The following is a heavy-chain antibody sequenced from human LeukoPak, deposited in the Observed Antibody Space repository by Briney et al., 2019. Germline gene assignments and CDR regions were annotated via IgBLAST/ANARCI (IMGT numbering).Heavy chain of an antibody. J-gene: IGHJ4*02. CDR3: ARSPASGYYDSSGPYTGGYFDY. V-gene: IGHV1-18*01. CDR2: ISAYNGNT. D-gene: IGHD3-22*01. CDR1: GYTFTSYG. Sequence: ASVKVSCKASGYTFTSYGISWVRQAPGQGLEWMGWISAYNGNTNYAQKLQGRVTMTTDTSTSTAYMELRSLRSGDTAVYYCARSPASGYYDSSGPYTGGYFDYWGQGTLVTVSS.